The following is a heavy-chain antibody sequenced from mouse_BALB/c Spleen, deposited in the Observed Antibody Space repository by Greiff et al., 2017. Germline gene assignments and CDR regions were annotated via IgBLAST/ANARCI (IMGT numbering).Heavy chain of an antibody. D-gene: IGHD2-10*02. J-gene: IGHJ2*01. Sequence: EVMLVESGGGLVQPGGSRKLSCAASGFTFSSFGMHWVRQAPEKGLEWVAYISSGSSTIYYADTVKGRFTISRDNPKNTLFLQMTSLRSEDTAMYYCARSGYGNYEGVDYWGQGTTLTVSS. CDR1: GFTFSSFG. V-gene: IGHV5-17*02. CDR3: ARSGYGNYEGVDY. CDR2: ISSGSSTI.